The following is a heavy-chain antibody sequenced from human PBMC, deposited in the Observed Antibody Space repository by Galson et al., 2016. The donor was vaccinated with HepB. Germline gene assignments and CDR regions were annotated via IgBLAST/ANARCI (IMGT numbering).Heavy chain of an antibody. CDR3: ARDKYHCDTCGYPIFDS. V-gene: IGHV3-48*02. Sequence: SLRLSCAASGFSFSDYSMNWVRQAPGKGVEWISYISPTGYTIYDADSVKGRFTISRDNADNTLYLQMNSLRDEDTAVYYCARDKYHCDTCGYPIFDSWGQGTLVTVSS. J-gene: IGHJ4*02. CDR1: GFSFSDYS. D-gene: IGHD3-22*01. CDR2: ISPTGYTI.